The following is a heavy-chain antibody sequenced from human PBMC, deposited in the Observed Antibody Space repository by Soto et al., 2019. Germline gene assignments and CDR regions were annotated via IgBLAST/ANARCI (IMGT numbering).Heavy chain of an antibody. CDR2: IYPGDSDT. CDR1: GYNFASYW. Sequence: EVQLVQSGAEVKKSGESLKISCKGSGYNFASYWIGWVRQKPGKGLEWMGIIYPGDSDTRYSPSLEGHVTISADKSTSTAYMQGSSLGASDTAIYYCSRAPSHGWFQHFDYGGQGTLVTVSS. V-gene: IGHV5-51*01. D-gene: IGHD6-19*01. CDR3: SRAPSHGWFQHFDY. J-gene: IGHJ4*02.